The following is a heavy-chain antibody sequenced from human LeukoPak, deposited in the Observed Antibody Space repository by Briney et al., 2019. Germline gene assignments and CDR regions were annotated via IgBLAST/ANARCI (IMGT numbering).Heavy chain of an antibody. CDR3: ARAGVDAIVDY. J-gene: IGHJ4*02. D-gene: IGHD5/OR15-5a*01. CDR2: INPNSGGT. CDR1: GYTFTINY. Sequence: ASVTVSFTSSGYTFTINYMPCVRHAPGQGLEWMGRINPNSGGTNIVQNFQGRVAMTRDTSISTAYMELSSLRSDDTAIYYWARAGVDAIVDYWGQGTLVTVSS. V-gene: IGHV1-2*02.